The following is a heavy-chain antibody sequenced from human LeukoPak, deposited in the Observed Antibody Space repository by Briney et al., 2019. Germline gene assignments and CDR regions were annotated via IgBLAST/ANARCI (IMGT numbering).Heavy chain of an antibody. CDR3: AREVVGAFGY. CDR1: GFTFSDYY. D-gene: IGHD1-26*01. CDR2: ISSSGSTI. J-gene: IGHJ4*02. Sequence: PGGSLRLFCAASGFTFSDYYRSWIRQAPGKGLEWGSYISSSGSTIYYADSVKGRFTISRDNAKNSLYLQMNSTRAEDTAVYSCAREVVGAFGYWGQGTLVTVSS. V-gene: IGHV3-11*01.